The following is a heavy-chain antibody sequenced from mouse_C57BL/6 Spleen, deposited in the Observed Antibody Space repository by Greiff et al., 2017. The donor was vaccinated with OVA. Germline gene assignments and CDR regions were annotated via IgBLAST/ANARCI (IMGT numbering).Heavy chain of an antibody. J-gene: IGHJ4*01. CDR2: IDPEDGET. V-gene: IGHV14-2*01. D-gene: IGHD1-1*01. Sequence: EVKLMESGAELVKPGASVKLSCTASGFNIKDYYMHWVKQRTEQGLEWIGRIDPEDGETKYAPKFQGKATITADTSSNTAYLQLSSLTSEDTAVYYCARGTTVVASYYYAMDYWGQGTSVTVSS. CDR1: GFNIKDYY. CDR3: ARGTTVVASYYYAMDY.